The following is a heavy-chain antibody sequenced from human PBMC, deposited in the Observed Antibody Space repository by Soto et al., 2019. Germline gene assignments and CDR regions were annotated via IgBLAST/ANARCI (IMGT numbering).Heavy chain of an antibody. D-gene: IGHD6-19*01. CDR3: ARADSSGWYLARYYYYGMDV. J-gene: IGHJ6*02. V-gene: IGHV1-18*01. Sequence: GASVKVSCKASGYTFTSYGISWVRQAPGQGLEWMGWISAYNGNTNYAQKLQGRVTMTTDTSTSTAYMELRSLRSDDTAVYYCARADSSGWYLARYYYYGMDVWGQGTTVTVS. CDR1: GYTFTSYG. CDR2: ISAYNGNT.